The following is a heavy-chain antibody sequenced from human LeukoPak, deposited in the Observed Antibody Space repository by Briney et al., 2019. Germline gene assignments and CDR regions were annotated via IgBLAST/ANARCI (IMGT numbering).Heavy chain of an antibody. D-gene: IGHD3-10*01. CDR3: ARDGWFGDYNWFDP. CDR2: ISSASNTI. V-gene: IGHV3-48*01. Sequence: GESLRLSCAASGFTFSSYSMNWVRQAPGKGLEWVSYISSASNTIYYADAVKGRYTISRDNAKNSLYLQMNSLRAEDTAMYYCARDGWFGDYNWFDPWGQGTLVTVSS. J-gene: IGHJ5*02. CDR1: GFTFSSYS.